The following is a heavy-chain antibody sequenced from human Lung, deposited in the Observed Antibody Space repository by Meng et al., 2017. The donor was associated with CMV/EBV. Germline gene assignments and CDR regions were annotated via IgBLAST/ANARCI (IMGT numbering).Heavy chain of an antibody. CDR2: ISAYNGDT. D-gene: IGHD6-19*01. J-gene: IGHJ4*02. CDR3: ARDAGTIAVSGIGDD. Sequence: SVXVSXXASGYIFTKYGVNWMRQAPGQGPEWMGWISAYNGDTMYAPKVQGRVTMTTDTSTSTAYMELRGLRSDDTAVYYCARDAGTIAVSGIGDDWGQGTXVTGAS. CDR1: GYIFTKYG. V-gene: IGHV1-18*01.